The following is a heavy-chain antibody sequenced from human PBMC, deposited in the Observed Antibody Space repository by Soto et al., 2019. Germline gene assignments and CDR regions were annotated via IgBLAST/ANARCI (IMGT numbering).Heavy chain of an antibody. J-gene: IGHJ4*02. Sequence: GGSLRLSCAVSGFTFNIAWLSWVRQAPGKGLEWIGRIKSKGSGGTADYAAPVKGRLTISRDDSKNTLYLQMNSLKTEDTAVYYSFPTYNRTPPRPYLDVWGQGTLVTVSS. CDR3: FPTYNRTPPRPYLDV. D-gene: IGHD1-20*01. CDR2: IKSKGSGGTA. V-gene: IGHV3-15*01. CDR1: GFTFNIAW.